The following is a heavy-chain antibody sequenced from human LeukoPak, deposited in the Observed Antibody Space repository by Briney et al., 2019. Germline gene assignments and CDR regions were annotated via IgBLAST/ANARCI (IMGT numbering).Heavy chain of an antibody. CDR1: GGTFSSYA. Sequence: GASVKVSCKASGGTFSSYAISWVRQAPGQGLEWMGRIIPILGIANCAQKFQGRVTITADKSTSTAYMELSSLRSEDTAVYYCARVRSSRFLEWPDPSPFDIWGQGTMVTVSS. CDR3: ARVRSSRFLEWPDPSPFDI. V-gene: IGHV1-69*04. CDR2: IIPILGIA. D-gene: IGHD3-3*01. J-gene: IGHJ3*02.